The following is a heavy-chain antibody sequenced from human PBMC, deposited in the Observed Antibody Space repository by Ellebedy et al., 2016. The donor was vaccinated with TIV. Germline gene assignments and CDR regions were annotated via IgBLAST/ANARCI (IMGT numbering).Heavy chain of an antibody. Sequence: SETLSLTCTVSGVSISSSRYYWGWIRQPPGKGLEWIGNIYYRGSTYYNPSLKSRITISVDTSKNQFSLKLSSVTAADTAVYYCARGGRRWFSDYWGQGTLVTVSS. CDR1: GVSISSSRYY. V-gene: IGHV4-39*07. D-gene: IGHD4-23*01. CDR2: IYYRGST. CDR3: ARGGRRWFSDY. J-gene: IGHJ4*02.